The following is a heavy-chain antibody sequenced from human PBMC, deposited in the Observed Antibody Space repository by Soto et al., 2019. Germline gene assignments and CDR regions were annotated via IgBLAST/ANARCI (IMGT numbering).Heavy chain of an antibody. CDR1: GFTFSSYA. CDR2: ISYDGSNK. D-gene: IGHD6-6*01. J-gene: IGHJ6*02. V-gene: IGHV3-30-3*01. Sequence: QVQLVESGGGVVQPGRSLRLSCAASGFTFSSYAMHWVRQAPGKGLEWVAVISYDGSNKYYADSVKGRFTISRDNSKNTLYRQMNSLRAEDTAVYYCARDKGTGAARPVRSDGQTTYYYYGMDVWGQGTTVTVSS. CDR3: ARDKGTGAARPVRSDGQTTYYYYGMDV.